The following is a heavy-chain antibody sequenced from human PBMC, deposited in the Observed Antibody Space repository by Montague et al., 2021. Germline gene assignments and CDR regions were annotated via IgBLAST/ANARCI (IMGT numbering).Heavy chain of an antibody. CDR2: VYKRGDT. V-gene: IGHV4-4*07. CDR1: GDSISSYEYY. J-gene: IGHJ3*02. D-gene: IGHD3-10*01. Sequence: SETLSLTCSVSGDSISSYEYYWTWIRQPAGRGLEWIGRVYKRGDTNTNPSLRSRLTLLVGTSKNHFSLTLTSVTAADTAVYFCARDSPVVEPWVGEHKGAFDIWGQGTMVTVSS. CDR3: ARDSPVVEPWVGEHKGAFDI.